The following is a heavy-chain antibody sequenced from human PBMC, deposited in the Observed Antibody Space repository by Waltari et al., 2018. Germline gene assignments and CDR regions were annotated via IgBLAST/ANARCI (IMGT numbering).Heavy chain of an antibody. CDR1: GCSISNYY. J-gene: IGHJ4*02. Sequence: QVQLQESGPGLVKPSETLSLTCTVSGCSISNYYWSWIRQSPGKGLEWIGSIYYSGSTNYNPALKGRVTLSVETSKNHCSMKRSSVTAADTALYYCARQGHYDFWTGYYLFDYWGQGTLVTVSS. D-gene: IGHD3-3*01. CDR2: IYYSGST. V-gene: IGHV4-59*08. CDR3: ARQGHYDFWTGYYLFDY.